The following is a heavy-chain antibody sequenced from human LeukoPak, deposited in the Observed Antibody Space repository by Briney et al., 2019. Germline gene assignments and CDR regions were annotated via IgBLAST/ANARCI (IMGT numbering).Heavy chain of an antibody. Sequence: PGGSLRLSCAGSGFTFSSYAMNWVRQAPGKGLEWVSTIWPSGVSTSYADSVKGRFTFSRDNSKNTLYLQMNSLRAEDTAIYYCAKRGTSGSYYFDCWGQGTLVTVSS. CDR2: IWPSGVST. J-gene: IGHJ4*02. D-gene: IGHD5-12*01. CDR1: GFTFSSYA. CDR3: AKRGTSGSYYFDC. V-gene: IGHV3-23*01.